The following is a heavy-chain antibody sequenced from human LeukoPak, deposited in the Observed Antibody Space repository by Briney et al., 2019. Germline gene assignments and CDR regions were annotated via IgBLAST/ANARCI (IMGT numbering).Heavy chain of an antibody. V-gene: IGHV3-74*01. Sequence: PGGSLRLSCAASGFTFSNSWMHWVRQAPGKGLVWVSRINSDGKTTSYADSVKGRFTISRDNAKNSLYLQMNSLRAEDTAVYYCARDTYGDFALDSGWGQGTLVTVSS. D-gene: IGHD4-17*01. CDR1: GFTFSNSW. J-gene: IGHJ4*02. CDR3: ARDTYGDFALDSG. CDR2: INSDGKTT.